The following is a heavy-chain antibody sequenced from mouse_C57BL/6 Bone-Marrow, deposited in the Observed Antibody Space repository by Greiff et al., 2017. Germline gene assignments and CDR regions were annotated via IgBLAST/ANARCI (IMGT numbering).Heavy chain of an antibody. CDR2: IHPNIGST. Sequence: VQLQQPGAELVKPGASVKLSCKASGYTFTSYWMHWVKQRPGQGLEWIGMIHPNIGSTNYNEKLKRKATLTVEKSASTAYMQLSSLTSEDSAVYYCARDGSSYWYFDVWGTGTTVTGSS. J-gene: IGHJ1*03. CDR3: ARDGSSYWYFDV. CDR1: GYTFTSYW. D-gene: IGHD1-1*01. V-gene: IGHV1-64*01.